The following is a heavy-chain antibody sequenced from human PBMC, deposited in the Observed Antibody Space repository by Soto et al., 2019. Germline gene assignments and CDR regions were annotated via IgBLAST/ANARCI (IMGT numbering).Heavy chain of an antibody. CDR2: INSDGSST. CDR1: GFTFSSYW. J-gene: IGHJ4*02. Sequence: GGSLRLSCAASGFTFSSYWMHWVRQAPGKGLVWVSRINSDGSSTSYADSVKGRFTISRDNAKNTLYLQMKSLRAEDTAVYYCARDSFPYYDFWSGYYDYWGQGTLVTVSS. D-gene: IGHD3-3*01. CDR3: ARDSFPYYDFWSGYYDY. V-gene: IGHV3-74*01.